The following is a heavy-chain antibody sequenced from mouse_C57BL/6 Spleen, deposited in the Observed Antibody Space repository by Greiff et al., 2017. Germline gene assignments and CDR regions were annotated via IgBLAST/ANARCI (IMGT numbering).Heavy chain of an antibody. CDR3: ARKDGYAMDY. CDR1: GYTFTSYG. J-gene: IGHJ4*01. CDR2: IYTRSGNT. V-gene: IGHV1-81*01. Sequence: VQLQQSGAELARPGASVKLSCKASGYTFTSYGISWVKQRTGQGLEWIGEIYTRSGNTYYNEKFKGKATLTADKYSRTAYMELRSLTSEDSAVYFCARKDGYAMDYWGQGTSVTVSS.